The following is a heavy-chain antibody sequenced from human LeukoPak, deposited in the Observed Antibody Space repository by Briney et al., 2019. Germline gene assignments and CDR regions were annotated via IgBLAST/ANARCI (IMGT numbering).Heavy chain of an antibody. D-gene: IGHD2-21*01. J-gene: IGHJ4*02. Sequence: GGSLRLSRAASGFTFSTYSMNWVRQAPGKGLEWVSYISSSSSTIYYADSVKGRFTISRDNSKNTLYLQMNSLRAEDTAVYYCAKLWGGDSGGYYFDYWGQGTLVTVSS. CDR2: ISSSSSTI. CDR3: AKLWGGDSGGYYFDY. V-gene: IGHV3-48*01. CDR1: GFTFSTYS.